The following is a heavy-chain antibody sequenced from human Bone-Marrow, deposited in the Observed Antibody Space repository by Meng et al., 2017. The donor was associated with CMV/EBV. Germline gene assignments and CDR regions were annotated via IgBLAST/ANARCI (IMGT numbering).Heavy chain of an antibody. D-gene: IGHD2-2*01. J-gene: IGHJ5*02. Sequence: YYWRWIRQPPGKGLGVIGESKHSGSTNYNPSHKSRVTISVKTSKNKFSLKLGSVTAADTGVDYCGRGYRGGGGYCSSTSCSAYNWFDPWGQGTLVTVSS. CDR3: GRGYRGGGGYCSSTSCSAYNWFDP. V-gene: IGHV4-34*01. CDR1: YY. CDR2: SKHSGST.